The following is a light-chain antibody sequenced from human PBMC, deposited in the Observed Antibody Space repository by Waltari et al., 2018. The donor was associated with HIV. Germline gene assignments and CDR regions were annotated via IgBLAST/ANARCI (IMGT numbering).Light chain of an antibody. Sequence: QSVLTQPPSASGTPCQRVTISCSGSSSNICSQYVHWYQQLPGTAPKLLIYRNKQRPSGVPDRFSGSKSGTSASLAISGLRSEDEADYYCAAWDDSLLFGGGTKLTVL. CDR2: RNK. CDR3: AAWDDSLL. V-gene: IGLV1-47*01. J-gene: IGLJ2*01. CDR1: SSNICSQY.